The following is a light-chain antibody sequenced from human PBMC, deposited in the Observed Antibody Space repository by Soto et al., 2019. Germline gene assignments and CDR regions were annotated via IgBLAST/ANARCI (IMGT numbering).Light chain of an antibody. J-gene: IGKJ3*01. V-gene: IGKV1-39*01. CDR3: QQRYSTLFT. CDR1: QTIIRY. Sequence: DIQMTQSPSSLSASVGDRVTITCRASQTIIRYLNWYQQKPGRAPNLLIYAASSLQSGVPSRFSGSESGTEFTLTISRLQPEDFATYYCQQRYSTLFTFGPGTKVEIK. CDR2: AAS.